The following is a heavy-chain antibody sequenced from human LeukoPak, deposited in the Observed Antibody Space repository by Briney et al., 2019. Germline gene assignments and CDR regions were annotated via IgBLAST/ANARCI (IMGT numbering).Heavy chain of an antibody. CDR3: ARSHYDILTGSEDRYYFDY. Sequence: GGSLRLSCAASGFTFDDYGMSWVRQAPGKGLEWVSGINWNGGSTGYADSVKGRFTISRDNAKNSLYLQMNSLRAEDTALYYCARSHYDILTGSEDRYYFDYWGQGTLVTVSS. J-gene: IGHJ4*02. V-gene: IGHV3-20*04. D-gene: IGHD3-9*01. CDR2: INWNGGST. CDR1: GFTFDDYG.